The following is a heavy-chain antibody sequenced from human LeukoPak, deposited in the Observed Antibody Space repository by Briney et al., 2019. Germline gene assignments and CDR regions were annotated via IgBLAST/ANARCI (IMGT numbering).Heavy chain of an antibody. V-gene: IGHV3-48*03. CDR3: AKEDYYYMDV. CDR2: ISSSGSTI. Sequence: GGSLRLSCAASGFTFSSYEMNWVRQAPGKGLEWVSYISSSGSTIYYADSVKGRFTISRDNAKNSLYLQMNSLRAEDTALYYCAKEDYYYMDVWGKGTTVTISS. CDR1: GFTFSSYE. J-gene: IGHJ6*03.